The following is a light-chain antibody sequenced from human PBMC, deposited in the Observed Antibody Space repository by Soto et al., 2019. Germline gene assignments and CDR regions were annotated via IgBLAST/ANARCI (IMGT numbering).Light chain of an antibody. CDR1: QRVNNY. J-gene: IGKJ1*01. CDR3: QQSYSTPRT. CDR2: AAS. V-gene: IGKV1-39*01. Sequence: DVQMTQSPSSLSASVGDRVPITCRASQRVNNYLNWYQQKPGKAPKLLIYAASSLQSGVPSRFSGSVSGTDFTLTISSLQPEDFATYYCQQSYSTPRTFGQGTKVDIK.